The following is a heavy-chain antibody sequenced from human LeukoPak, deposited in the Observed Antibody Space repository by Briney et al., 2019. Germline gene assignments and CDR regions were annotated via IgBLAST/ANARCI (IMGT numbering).Heavy chain of an antibody. CDR1: GYTFTSYD. V-gene: IGHV1-18*01. CDR2: ISTYNDNT. Sequence: GASVKVSCKASGYTFTSYDISWVRQAPGQGLEWMGWISTYNDNTHYAQKLQGRVTMTTDTSTSTVYMELKSLRSDDTAVYYCARIQSRIIAARPGNPAFDYWGQGTLVTVSS. J-gene: IGHJ4*02. CDR3: ARIQSRIIAARPGNPAFDY. D-gene: IGHD6-6*01.